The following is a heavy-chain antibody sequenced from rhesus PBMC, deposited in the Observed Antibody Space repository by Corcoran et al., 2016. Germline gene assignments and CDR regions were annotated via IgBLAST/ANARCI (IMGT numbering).Heavy chain of an antibody. V-gene: IGHV1-200*01. CDR2: IPPNNGNT. D-gene: IGHD4-29*01. J-gene: IGHJ4*01. Sequence: QVQLVQSGAEVKKPGASVKLSCKAYGYTFTSYSINWGRQAPGQGLEWMGGIPPNNGNTSNAQNDQARVTMTSDTSTSTAYMELSSLRSEDTAVYYCARISGSSYFFDYWGQGVLVTVSS. CDR1: GYTFTSYS. CDR3: ARISGSSYFFDY.